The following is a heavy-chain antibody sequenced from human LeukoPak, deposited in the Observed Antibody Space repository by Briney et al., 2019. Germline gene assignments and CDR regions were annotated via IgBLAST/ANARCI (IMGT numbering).Heavy chain of an antibody. CDR3: AKDPSYYDSSGYYWNYFDY. CDR2: SSGSGGST. CDR1: GFTFSSYA. J-gene: IGHJ4*02. V-gene: IGHV3-23*01. D-gene: IGHD3-22*01. Sequence: QPGGSLRLSCAASGFTFSSYAMSGVRQAPGKGREWGSASSGSGGSTYSAHSVKGRFTISRDNSKNTLYLQMNSLRAEDTAVYYCAKDPSYYDSSGYYWNYFDYWGQGTLVTVSS.